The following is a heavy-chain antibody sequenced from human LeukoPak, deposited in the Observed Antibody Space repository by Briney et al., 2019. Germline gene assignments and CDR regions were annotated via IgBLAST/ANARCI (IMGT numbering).Heavy chain of an antibody. CDR1: GFTVSSNY. Sequence: PGGSLRLSCAASGFTVSSNYMSWVSQAAGKGLEWVSSISGSGGSTYYADSVKGRFTISRDSSKNMLYLQMNILRAEDTAIYYCAKDGIDSGDPNGFDSWGQGTLVTVSS. V-gene: IGHV3-23*01. D-gene: IGHD3-10*01. CDR3: AKDGIDSGDPNGFDS. CDR2: ISGSGGST. J-gene: IGHJ5*01.